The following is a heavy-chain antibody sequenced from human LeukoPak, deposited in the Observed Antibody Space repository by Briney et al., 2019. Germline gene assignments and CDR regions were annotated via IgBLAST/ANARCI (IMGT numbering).Heavy chain of an antibody. V-gene: IGHV4-59*08. D-gene: IGHD2-15*01. CDR2: VYYSGST. CDR3: ASDRDCSGGSCYSGAFDI. J-gene: IGHJ3*02. CDR1: GGSISGYF. Sequence: SETLSLTCTVSGGSISGYFWSWVRRPPGKGLEWIADVYYSGSTNYNPSLKSRVAISVDTSKNQFSLRLRSVTAADTAVYYCASDRDCSGGSCYSGAFDIWGQGTMVTVSS.